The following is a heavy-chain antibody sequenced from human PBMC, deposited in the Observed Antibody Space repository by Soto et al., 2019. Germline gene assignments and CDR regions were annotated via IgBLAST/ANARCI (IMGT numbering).Heavy chain of an antibody. D-gene: IGHD3-10*01. CDR3: AHMRGSVLYGMHV. V-gene: IGHV2-5*01. CDR2: IYSYDDK. J-gene: IGHJ6*02. CDR1: GFSLSTSGVG. Sequence: QITLKESGPTLVKPTQTLTLTCTFSGFSLSTSGVGVGWIRQPPGTAMERLALIYSYDDKRFSPSLKSRLTTSNDTSKHQVVLTMTNMDPVDTATYYCAHMRGSVLYGMHVWGQGITITVSS.